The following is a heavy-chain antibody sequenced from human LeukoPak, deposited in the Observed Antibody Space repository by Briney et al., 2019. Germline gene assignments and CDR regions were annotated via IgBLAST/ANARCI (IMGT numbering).Heavy chain of an antibody. Sequence: SETLSLTCTVSGGSISSSSYYWGWIRQPPGKGLEWIGSIYYSGSTYYNPSLKSRVTISVDTSKNQFSLKLSSVTAADTAVYYCARGLHYYDSSGYSLDWFDPWGQGTLVTVSS. CDR3: ARGLHYYDSSGYSLDWFDP. D-gene: IGHD3-22*01. CDR2: IYYSGST. CDR1: GGSISSSSYY. V-gene: IGHV4-39*07. J-gene: IGHJ5*02.